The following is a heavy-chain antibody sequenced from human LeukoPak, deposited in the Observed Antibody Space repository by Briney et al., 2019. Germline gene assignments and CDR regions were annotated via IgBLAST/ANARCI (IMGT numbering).Heavy chain of an antibody. CDR1: GGSFSGYY. J-gene: IGHJ6*02. CDR2: INHSGGT. CDR3: ARGIYGFYYYGMDV. Sequence: PSETLSLTCAVYGGSFSGYYWSWIRQPPGKGLEWIGEINHSGGTNYNPSLKSRVTISVDTSKNQFSLKLSPVTAADTAVYYCARGIYGFYYYGMDVWGQGTTVTVSS. D-gene: IGHD4-17*01. V-gene: IGHV4-34*01.